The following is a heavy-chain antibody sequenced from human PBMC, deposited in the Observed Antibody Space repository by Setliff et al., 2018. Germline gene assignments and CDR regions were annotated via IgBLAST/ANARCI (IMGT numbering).Heavy chain of an antibody. CDR2: FYPGDSDT. D-gene: IGHD3-22*01. CDR1: GYSFTSYW. Sequence: PGESLKISCKGSGYSFTSYWIGWVRQMPGKGLEWMGIFYPGDSDTRYSPSFQGQVTISADKSISTAYLQWSSLKASDTAMYYCARQARGYYYDSSGYYRASPGYYYMDVWGKGTTVTVSS. V-gene: IGHV5-51*01. CDR3: ARQARGYYYDSSGYYRASPGYYYMDV. J-gene: IGHJ6*03.